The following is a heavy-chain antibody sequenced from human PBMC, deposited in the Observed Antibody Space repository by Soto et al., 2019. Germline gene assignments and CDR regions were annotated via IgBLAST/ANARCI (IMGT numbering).Heavy chain of an antibody. CDR3: ARGDGSYPGSFDY. CDR1: GFTFSSYA. D-gene: IGHD1-26*01. CDR2: ISGSGGST. J-gene: IGHJ4*02. V-gene: IGHV3-23*01. Sequence: EVQLLESGGGLVQPGGSLRLSCAASGFTFSSYAMSWVRQAPGKGLEWVSAISGSGGSTYYADSVKGRFTISRDNSKNTLYLQMNSLRAEDTAVYYCARGDGSYPGSFDYWGQGTLVTVSS.